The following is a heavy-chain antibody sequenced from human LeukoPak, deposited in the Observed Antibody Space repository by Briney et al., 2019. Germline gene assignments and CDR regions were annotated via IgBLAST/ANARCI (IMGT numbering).Heavy chain of an antibody. Sequence: PSETLSLTCAVYGGSFSGYYWSWIRQPPGKGLEWIGEINHSGSTNYNPSLKSRVTISVDTSKNQFSLKLSSVTAADTAVYYCARHDFWSGPDYWGQGTLVTVSS. CDR3: ARHDFWSGPDY. CDR1: GGSFSGYY. V-gene: IGHV4-34*01. CDR2: INHSGST. J-gene: IGHJ4*02. D-gene: IGHD3-3*01.